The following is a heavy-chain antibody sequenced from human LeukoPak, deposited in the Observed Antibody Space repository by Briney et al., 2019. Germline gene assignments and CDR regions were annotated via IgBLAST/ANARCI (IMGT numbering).Heavy chain of an antibody. D-gene: IGHD6-19*01. CDR2: FDPEDGET. Sequence: GASVKVSCKVSGYTLTELSMHWVRQAPGKGLEWMGGFDPEDGETIYAQKFQGRVTMTEDTSTDTAYMELSSLRSEDTAVYYCATGGYSSGWSTLDYWGQGTLVTVSS. CDR3: ATGGYSSGWSTLDY. V-gene: IGHV1-24*01. CDR1: GYTLTELS. J-gene: IGHJ4*02.